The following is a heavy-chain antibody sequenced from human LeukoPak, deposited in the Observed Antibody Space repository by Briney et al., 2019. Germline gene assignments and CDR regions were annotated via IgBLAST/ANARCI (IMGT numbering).Heavy chain of an antibody. CDR2: ISYDGSNK. CDR1: GLTFSSYA. CDR3: ARVEYSGYDYFDY. Sequence: PGGSLRLSCAASGLTFSSYAMHWVRQAPGKGLEWVAVISYDGSNKYYADSVKGRFTISRDNSKNTLYLQMNSLRAEDTAVYYCARVEYSGYDYFDYWGQGTLVTVSS. V-gene: IGHV3-30*04. D-gene: IGHD5-12*01. J-gene: IGHJ4*02.